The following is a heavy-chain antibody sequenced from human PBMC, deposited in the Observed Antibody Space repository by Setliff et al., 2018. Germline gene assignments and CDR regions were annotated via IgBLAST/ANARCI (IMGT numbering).Heavy chain of an antibody. CDR2: IYNSGST. V-gene: IGHV4-59*01. D-gene: IGHD5-18*01. Sequence: PSETLSLTCTVSGGSISSYYWSWIRQPPGKGLEWIGYIYNSGSTNYNPSLKSRVNMSVDTSKNQFVLNLKAVTAADTAVYYCARDRTAYSYGLDVWGQGATVTV. J-gene: IGHJ6*02. CDR3: ARDRTAYSYGLDV. CDR1: GGSISSYY.